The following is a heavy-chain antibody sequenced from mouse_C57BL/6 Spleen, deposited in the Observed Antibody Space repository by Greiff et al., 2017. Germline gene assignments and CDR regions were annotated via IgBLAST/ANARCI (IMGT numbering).Heavy chain of an antibody. CDR3: ARQLSLLWAMDY. CDR2: IDPANGNT. J-gene: IGHJ4*01. D-gene: IGHD3-2*02. V-gene: IGHV14-3*01. CDR1: GFNFKNTY. Sequence: VQLQQSVAELVRPGASVKLSCTASGFNFKNTYMHWVKQRPEQGLEWIGRIDPANGNTKYAAKFQGKATITADTSSNTAYLQLSSLTSEDTAIYYCARQLSLLWAMDYWGQGTSVTVST.